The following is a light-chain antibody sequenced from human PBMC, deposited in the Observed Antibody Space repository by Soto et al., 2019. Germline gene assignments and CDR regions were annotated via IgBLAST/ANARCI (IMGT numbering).Light chain of an antibody. CDR2: DAS. V-gene: IGKV1-5*01. J-gene: IGKJ4*01. CDR3: KQSKSFPLT. CDR1: QSISNW. Sequence: DIQMTQSPSTLSASVGDTVTITCRASQSISNWLAWYQQRPRKAPKLLIFDASSLESGVPSRFSGSGSGTEFTLTISSLQPDDFATYYCKQSKSFPLTFGGGTKVDIK.